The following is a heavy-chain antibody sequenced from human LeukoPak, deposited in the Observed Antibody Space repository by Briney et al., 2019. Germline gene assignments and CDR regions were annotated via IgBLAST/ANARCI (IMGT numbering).Heavy chain of an antibody. D-gene: IGHD5-18*01. CDR3: ARGYSYGFDY. CDR2: INPNSGGT. CDR1: GYTFTGYY. J-gene: IGHJ4*02. Sequence: ASVTVSCKASGYTFTGYYMHWVRQAPGQGLEWMGRINPNSGGTNYAQKFQGRVTMTRDTSVSTAYMELSRLRSDDTAVYYCARGYSYGFDYWGQGTLVTVSS. V-gene: IGHV1-2*06.